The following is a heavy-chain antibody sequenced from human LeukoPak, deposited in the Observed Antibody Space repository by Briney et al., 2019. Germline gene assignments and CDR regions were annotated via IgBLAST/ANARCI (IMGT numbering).Heavy chain of an antibody. Sequence: GGSLRLSCAASGFTFSSYWMSWVRRAPGKGLEWVANIKQDGSEKYYVDSVKGRFTISRDNAKNSLYLQMNSPRAEDTAVYYCAREVTTTWFDPWGQGTLVTVSS. CDR2: IKQDGSEK. CDR1: GFTFSSYW. J-gene: IGHJ5*02. D-gene: IGHD1-1*01. CDR3: AREVTTTWFDP. V-gene: IGHV3-7*01.